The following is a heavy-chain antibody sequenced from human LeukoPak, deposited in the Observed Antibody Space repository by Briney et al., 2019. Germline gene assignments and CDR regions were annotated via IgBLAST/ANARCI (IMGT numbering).Heavy chain of an antibody. D-gene: IGHD6-6*01. Sequence: GVLRLSFAASGFTFSSYAMHWVRQAPGKGLEWVAVISYDGSNKYYADSVKGRFTISRDNSKNTLYLQMNSLRAEDTAVYYCAKSHYSSSSVGHDYWGQGTLVTVSS. CDR1: GFTFSSYA. CDR2: ISYDGSNK. J-gene: IGHJ4*02. V-gene: IGHV3-30-3*02. CDR3: AKSHYSSSSVGHDY.